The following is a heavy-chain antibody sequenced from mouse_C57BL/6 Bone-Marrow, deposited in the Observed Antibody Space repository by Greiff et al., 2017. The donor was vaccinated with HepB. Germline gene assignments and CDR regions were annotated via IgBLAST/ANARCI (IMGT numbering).Heavy chain of an antibody. CDR2: IDPENGDT. J-gene: IGHJ1*03. CDR1: GFNIKDDY. Sequence: VQLQQSGAELVRPGASVKLSCTASGFNIKDDYMHWVKQRPEQGLEWIGWIDPENGDTEYASKFQGKATITADTSSNTAYLQLSSLTSEDTAVYYCTTTVVAVYWYFDVWGTGTTVTVSS. V-gene: IGHV14-4*01. CDR3: TTTVVAVYWYFDV. D-gene: IGHD1-1*01.